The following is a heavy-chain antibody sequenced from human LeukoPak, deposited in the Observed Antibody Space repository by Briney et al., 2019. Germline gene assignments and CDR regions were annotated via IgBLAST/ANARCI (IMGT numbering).Heavy chain of an antibody. CDR2: IIPIFGTA. CDR3: ARDINLDCSGGSCYSNWFDP. V-gene: IGHV1-69*13. J-gene: IGHJ5*02. CDR1: GGTFSSYA. D-gene: IGHD2-15*01. Sequence: SVKVSCKASGGTFSSYAISWVRQAPGQGLEWMGGIIPIFGTANYAQKFHGRVTITADESTSTAYMELSSLRSEDTAVYYCARDINLDCSGGSCYSNWFDPWGQGTLVTVSS.